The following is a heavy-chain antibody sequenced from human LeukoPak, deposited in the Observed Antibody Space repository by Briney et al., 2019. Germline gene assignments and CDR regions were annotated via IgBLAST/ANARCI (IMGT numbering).Heavy chain of an antibody. V-gene: IGHV1-69*05. Sequence: GASVKVSCKASGGTFSSYAISWVRQAPGQGLEWMGGIIPIFGTANYAQKFQGRVTITTDESTSTAYMELSSLRSDDTAVYYCARDGGGDCSSTSCYHDYWGQGTLVTVSS. D-gene: IGHD2-2*01. J-gene: IGHJ4*02. CDR1: GGTFSSYA. CDR2: IIPIFGTA. CDR3: ARDGGGDCSSTSCYHDY.